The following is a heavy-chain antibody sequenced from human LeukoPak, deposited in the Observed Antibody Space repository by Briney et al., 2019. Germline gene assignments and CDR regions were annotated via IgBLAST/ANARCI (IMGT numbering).Heavy chain of an antibody. J-gene: IGHJ4*02. D-gene: IGHD1-14*01. Sequence: EASVKVSCKASGYTFTSYYMHWVRQAPGQGREGMGIINPSGGSTSYAQKFQGRVTMTRDTSTSTVYMELSSLRSEDTAVYYCARTTPFLGSFDYWGQGTLVTVSS. CDR1: GYTFTSYY. CDR2: INPSGGST. CDR3: ARTTPFLGSFDY. V-gene: IGHV1-46*01.